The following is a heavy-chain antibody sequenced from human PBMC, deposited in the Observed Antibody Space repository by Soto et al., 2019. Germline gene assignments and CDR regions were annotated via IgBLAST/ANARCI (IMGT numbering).Heavy chain of an antibody. V-gene: IGHV1-18*01. Sequence: GASVKVSCKASGYTFTSYGISWVRQAPGQGLEWMGWISAYNGNTNYAQKLQGRVTMTTDTSTSTAYMELRSLRSDDTAVYYCARDCSSTSCPSPESFDYWGQGTLVTVSS. J-gene: IGHJ4*02. CDR3: ARDCSSTSCPSPESFDY. D-gene: IGHD2-2*01. CDR2: ISAYNGNT. CDR1: GYTFTSYG.